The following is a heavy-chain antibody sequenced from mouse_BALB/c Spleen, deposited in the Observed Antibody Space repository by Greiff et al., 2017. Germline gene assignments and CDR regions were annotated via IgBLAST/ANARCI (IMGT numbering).Heavy chain of an antibody. CDR3: ARGGSFDY. CDR2: INSNGGST. Sequence: EVMLVESGGGLVQPGGSLKLSCAASGFTFSSYGMSWVRQTPDKRLELVATINSNGGSTYYPDSVKGRFTISRDNAKNTLYLQMSSLTSEGTAMYYCARGGSFDYWGQGTTLTVSS. D-gene: IGHD1-1*02. V-gene: IGHV5-6-3*01. CDR1: GFTFSSYG. J-gene: IGHJ2*01.